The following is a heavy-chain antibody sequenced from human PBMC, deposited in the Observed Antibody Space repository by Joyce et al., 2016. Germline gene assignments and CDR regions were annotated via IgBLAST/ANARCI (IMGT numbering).Heavy chain of an antibody. CDR1: GGSVDRSNYY. CDR3: ARQGPTVTWDY. J-gene: IGHJ4*02. D-gene: IGHD4-17*01. Sequence: QLQLQESGPGLVKASETLSLTCTVSGGSVDRSNYYWGWIRQPPGKGLEWIGCVYYSGSTYYPPSLKSRVSMSVDASKNEFSLKLRSLTAADTAVYFCARQGPTVTWDYWGQGALVTVSS. V-gene: IGHV4-39*01. CDR2: VYYSGST.